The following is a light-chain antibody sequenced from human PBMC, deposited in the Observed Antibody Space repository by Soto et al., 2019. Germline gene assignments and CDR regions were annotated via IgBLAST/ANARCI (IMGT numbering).Light chain of an antibody. CDR3: QQFNHYPT. CDR1: QDINSC. J-gene: IGKJ5*01. CDR2: AAS. Sequence: DITMTQSPASVSASVGDRVTITCRASQDINSCLAWYQQKPGKAPKLLIYAASSLQSGVPSRFSGSGSGTDFTLSTTSLQPEDFATYSCQQFNHYPTFAQGTRVAIK. V-gene: IGKV1-12*01.